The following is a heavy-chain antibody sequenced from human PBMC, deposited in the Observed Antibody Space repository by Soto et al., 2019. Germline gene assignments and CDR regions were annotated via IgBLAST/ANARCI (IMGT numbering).Heavy chain of an antibody. CDR2: IYYSGTS. J-gene: IGHJ5*02. D-gene: IGHD1-26*01. V-gene: IGHV4-39*01. CDR1: GGSIRSDTYY. CDR3: ATLHGHSPHCVPLDP. Sequence: QLQLQESGPGLVKPSETLSLPCTVSGGSIRSDTYYWGWIRQPPGKGLEWNGSIYYSGTSSYHPCLKSRFTMSVDTSKNQWSLRLSSVTAAYTAVYYCATLHGHSPHCVPLDPWGQGTLVIVSS.